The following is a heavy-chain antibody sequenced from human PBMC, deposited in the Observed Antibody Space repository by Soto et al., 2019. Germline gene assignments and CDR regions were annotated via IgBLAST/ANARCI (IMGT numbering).Heavy chain of an antibody. J-gene: IGHJ6*02. D-gene: IGHD6-13*01. CDR1: GFTFSSYG. V-gene: IGHV3-33*01. CDR2: IWYDGSNK. CDR3: AREGIAGYGMDV. Sequence: QVQLVESGGGVVQPGRSLRLSCAASGFTFSSYGMHWVRQAPGKGLEWVAVIWYDGSNKYYADSVKGRFTISRDNSKTTLYLQMNSLRAEDTAVYCCAREGIAGYGMDVWGQGTTVTVSS.